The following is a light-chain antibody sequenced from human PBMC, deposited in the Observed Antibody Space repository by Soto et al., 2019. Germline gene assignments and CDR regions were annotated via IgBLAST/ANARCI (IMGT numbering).Light chain of an antibody. J-gene: IGKJ5*01. CDR1: QSVSSSD. V-gene: IGKV3-20*01. CDR2: GAS. CDR3: QQYGSSSIT. Sequence: ESVLTQSPGTLSLSPGERATLSCRASQSVSSSDLTWYQQKPGQAPRLVIYGASIRATGIPDRFSGSGSGTDFTLTISRLEPEDFAVYYCQQYGSSSITFGQGTRLEIK.